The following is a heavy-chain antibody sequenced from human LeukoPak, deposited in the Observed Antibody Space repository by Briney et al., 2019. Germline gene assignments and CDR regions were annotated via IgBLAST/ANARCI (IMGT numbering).Heavy chain of an antibody. Sequence: GGSLRLSCAASGFTFSSYGMHWVRQAPGKGLEWVAFIRYDGSNKYYADSVKGRFTISRDNSKNTLYLQMNSLRAEDTAVYYCARDALRTVGSKDYYYMDVWGKGTTDTVSS. CDR3: ARDALRTVGSKDYYYMDV. CDR1: GFTFSSYG. D-gene: IGHD1-26*01. CDR2: IRYDGSNK. V-gene: IGHV3-30*02. J-gene: IGHJ6*03.